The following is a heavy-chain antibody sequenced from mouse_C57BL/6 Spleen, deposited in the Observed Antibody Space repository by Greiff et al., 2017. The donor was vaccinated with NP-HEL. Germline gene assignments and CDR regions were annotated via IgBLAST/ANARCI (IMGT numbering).Heavy chain of an antibody. CDR3: ARSYYDYDGAWFAY. D-gene: IGHD2-4*01. V-gene: IGHV1-61*01. CDR2: IYPSDSET. CDR1: GYTFTSYW. J-gene: IGHJ3*01. Sequence: VQLQQPGAELVRPGSSVKLSCKASGYTFTSYWMDWVKQRPGQGLEWIGNIYPSDSETHYNQKFKDKATLTVDKSSSTAYMQLSSLTSEDSAVYYGARSYYDYDGAWFAYWGQGTLVTVSA.